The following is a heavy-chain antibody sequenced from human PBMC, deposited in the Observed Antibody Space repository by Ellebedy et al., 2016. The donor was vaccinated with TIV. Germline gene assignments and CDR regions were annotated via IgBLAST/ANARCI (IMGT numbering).Heavy chain of an antibody. CDR1: GFTFSSYT. CDR2: ISGRVPST. Sequence: PGGSLRLSCAASGFTFSSYTMNWVRQAPGKGLEWVSAISGRVPSTHYADSVKGRFTISRDNSKNTLYLQMNNLRAEDPAVYYCAKDYSTVVSPTNFDYWGQGTLVTVSS. J-gene: IGHJ4*02. CDR3: AKDYSTVVSPTNFDY. V-gene: IGHV3-23*01. D-gene: IGHD4-23*01.